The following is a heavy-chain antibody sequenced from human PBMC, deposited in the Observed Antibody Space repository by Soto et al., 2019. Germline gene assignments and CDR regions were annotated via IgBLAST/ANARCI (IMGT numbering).Heavy chain of an antibody. CDR2: ISGSGGST. CDR1: GVTFSSYA. J-gene: IGHJ4*02. V-gene: IGHV3-23*01. D-gene: IGHD3-10*01. Sequence: AGSLRLSCAASGVTFSSYAMSWVRQAPGKGLEWVSAISGSGGSTYYADSVKGRFTISRDNSKNTLYLQMNSLRAEDTAVYYCAKDQGGLYGSGTYEGWGQGILVTVSS. CDR3: AKDQGGLYGSGTYEG.